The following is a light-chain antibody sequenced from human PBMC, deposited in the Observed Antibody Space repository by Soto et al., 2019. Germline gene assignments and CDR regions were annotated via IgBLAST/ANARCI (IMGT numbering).Light chain of an antibody. V-gene: IGKV1-33*01. CDR2: DAS. CDR1: QDISNY. Sequence: DIQMTQSPSSLSASVGDRVTITCQASQDISNYLNWYQQKPGKAPKLLIYDASNLEIGVPSRFSGSGSGTDFTFTISSLQPEDIATYYCQQYDNLLTWTFGQGTKVEIK. J-gene: IGKJ1*01. CDR3: QQYDNLLTWT.